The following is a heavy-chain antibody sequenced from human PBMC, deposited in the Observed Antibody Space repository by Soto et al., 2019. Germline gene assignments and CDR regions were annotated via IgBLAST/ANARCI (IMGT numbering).Heavy chain of an antibody. CDR3: ERVAKAMVDY. Sequence: QVQLQESGPGLVKPSETLSLTCTVSGGSVSSGSHYWSWIRQPPGKGLECIGYIYYSGSTNYNPSHESRVTISGDTPKNQFSLKLSSVTAADTAVYFCERVAKAMVDYWGQGTLVTVSS. CDR1: GGSVSSGSHY. CDR2: IYYSGST. D-gene: IGHD5-18*01. V-gene: IGHV4-61*01. J-gene: IGHJ4*02.